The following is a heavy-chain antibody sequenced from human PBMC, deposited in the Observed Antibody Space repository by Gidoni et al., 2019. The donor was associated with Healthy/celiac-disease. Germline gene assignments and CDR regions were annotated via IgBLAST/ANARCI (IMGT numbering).Heavy chain of an antibody. D-gene: IGHD1-26*01. CDR1: GFTFSSYS. V-gene: IGHV3-21*01. Sequence: EVLLVEPGGGLDKPGGSLSLSSAATGFTFSSYSMNWVRQAPGKGLWWVSSISSSSSYIYYADSVKGRFTISRDNAKNSLYLQMVSLRAEDTAVYYCARDPGATSYWGQGTLVTVSS. J-gene: IGHJ4*02. CDR2: ISSSSSYI. CDR3: ARDPGATSY.